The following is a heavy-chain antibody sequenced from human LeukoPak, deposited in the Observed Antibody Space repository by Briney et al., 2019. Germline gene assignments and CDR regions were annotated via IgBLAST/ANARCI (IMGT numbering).Heavy chain of an antibody. V-gene: IGHV5-51*01. CDR2: IYPGDSDT. D-gene: IGHD2-15*01. J-gene: IGHJ4*02. Sequence: GESLKISCKGSGYSFIRNWIGWVRQMPGKGLEWMAIIYPGDSDTRYSPSFQGQVTISADKSISTAYLQWSSLTASDTAMYYRARLGTSATYFEFWGQGTLVTVSS. CDR1: GYSFIRNW. CDR3: ARLGTSATYFEF.